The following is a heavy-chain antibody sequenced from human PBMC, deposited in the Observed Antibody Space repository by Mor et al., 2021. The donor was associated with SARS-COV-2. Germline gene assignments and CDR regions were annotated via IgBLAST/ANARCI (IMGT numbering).Heavy chain of an antibody. V-gene: IGHV1-69*01. Sequence: MGGIIPIFGTAKYEQKFQGRVTITADESTSTAYMELSSLRSEDTAVYYCAKDSSSGPLDYWGQGTLVTVSS. CDR3: AKDSSSGPLDY. D-gene: IGHD6-19*01. CDR2: IIPIFGTA. J-gene: IGHJ4*02.